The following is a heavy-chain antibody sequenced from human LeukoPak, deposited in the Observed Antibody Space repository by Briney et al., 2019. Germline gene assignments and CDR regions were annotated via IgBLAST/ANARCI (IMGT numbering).Heavy chain of an antibody. CDR1: GFTFSSYS. V-gene: IGHV3-21*01. Sequence: GGSLRLSCAASGFTFSSYSMNRVRQAPGKGLEWVSSISSSSSYIYYADSVKGRFTISRDNSKNTLYLQMNSLRPEDTAVYYCAKDKAFLAGYFDYWGQGNLVTVSS. J-gene: IGHJ4*02. CDR3: AKDKAFLAGYFDY. CDR2: ISSSSSYI.